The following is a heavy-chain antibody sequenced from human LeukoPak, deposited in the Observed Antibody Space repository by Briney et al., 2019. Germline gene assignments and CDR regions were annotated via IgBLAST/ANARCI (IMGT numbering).Heavy chain of an antibody. D-gene: IGHD6-19*01. V-gene: IGHV1-18*01. CDR2: ISAYNGNT. CDR1: GYTFTSYG. Sequence: ASVKVSCKASGYTFTSYGIRWVRQAPGQGLEWMGWISAYNGNTNYAQKLQGRVTMTTDTSTSTAYMELRSLRSDDTAVYYCARVRIAVAGTSGQADYWGQGTLVTVSS. J-gene: IGHJ4*02. CDR3: ARVRIAVAGTSGQADY.